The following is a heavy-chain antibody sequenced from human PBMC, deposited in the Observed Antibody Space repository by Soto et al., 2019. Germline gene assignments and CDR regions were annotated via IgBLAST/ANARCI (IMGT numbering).Heavy chain of an antibody. J-gene: IGHJ3*02. D-gene: IGHD3-22*01. V-gene: IGHV1-24*01. CDR2: FDPEDGET. Sequence: ASVKVCCKVSGYTLAELSMRWVRQAPGKGLEWMGGFDPEDGETIYAQKFQGRVTMTEDTSTDTAYMELSSLRSEDTAVYYCATEDYYDNAFDIWGQGTMVTV. CDR3: ATEDYYDNAFDI. CDR1: GYTLAELS.